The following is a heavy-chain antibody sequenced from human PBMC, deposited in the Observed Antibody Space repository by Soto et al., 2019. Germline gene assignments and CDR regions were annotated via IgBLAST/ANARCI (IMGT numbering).Heavy chain of an antibody. J-gene: IGHJ5*02. V-gene: IGHV5-51*01. Sequence: PGESLKISCKGSGYSFTSYWIGWVRQMPGKGLEWMGIIYPGDSDTRYSPSFQGQVTISADKSISTAYLQWSSLKASDTAMYYCAASLSLAPLVNWFDPWGQGTLVTVSS. CDR2: IYPGDSDT. CDR1: GYSFTSYW. D-gene: IGHD3-16*01. CDR3: AASLSLAPLVNWFDP.